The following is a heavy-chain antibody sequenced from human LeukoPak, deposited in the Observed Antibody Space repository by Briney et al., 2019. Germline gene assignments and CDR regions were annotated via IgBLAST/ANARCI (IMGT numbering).Heavy chain of an antibody. CDR3: ATDPEAARRGAFDI. V-gene: IGHV1-24*01. CDR1: GYTLTELS. CDR2: FDPEDGET. J-gene: IGHJ3*02. Sequence: GASVKVSCKVSGYTLTELSMHWVRQAPGKGLEWMGGFDPEDGETIYAQKFQGRVTMTEDTSTDTAYMELSSLRSEDTAVYYCATDPEAARRGAFDIWGQGTMVTVSS. D-gene: IGHD6-6*01.